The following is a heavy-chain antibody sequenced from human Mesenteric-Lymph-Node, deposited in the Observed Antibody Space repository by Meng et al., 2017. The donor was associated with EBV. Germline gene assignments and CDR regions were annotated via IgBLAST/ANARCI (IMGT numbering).Heavy chain of an antibody. D-gene: IGHD3-9*01. V-gene: IGHV4-4*02. CDR2: IYHRGNN. Sequence: QRQLQGAGPGLVEPSGTLSLICAVSGGSISTTNWWSWVRQSPGKGLEWIGEIYHRGNNNYNPSLMSRAAISADTSKNQFSLKLNSVTAADTAVYYCARAGGLTGFPHGAFDLWSPGTLVTVSS. CDR3: ARAGGLTGFPHGAFDL. J-gene: IGHJ4*02. CDR1: GGSISTTNW.